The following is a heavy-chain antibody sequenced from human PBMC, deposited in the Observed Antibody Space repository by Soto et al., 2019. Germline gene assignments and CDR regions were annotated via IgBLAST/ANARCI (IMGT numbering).Heavy chain of an antibody. Sequence: QVLMHESGPGLVKPSETLSLTCTVSGASVSSGNQYWSWIRQPPGKRLEWIGFIYNSVITNYRPSLKGRVSISADTSSNQFSLKVTSVTAADTAVYYCARGWDANSWGQGALVTVSS. CDR1: GASVSSGNQY. V-gene: IGHV4-61*01. CDR3: ARGWDANS. J-gene: IGHJ4*02. CDR2: IYNSVIT. D-gene: IGHD6-19*01.